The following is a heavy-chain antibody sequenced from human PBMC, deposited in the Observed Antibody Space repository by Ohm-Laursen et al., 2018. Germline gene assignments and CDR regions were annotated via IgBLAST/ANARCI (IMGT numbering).Heavy chain of an antibody. CDR2: IKSKTDGGTT. Sequence: SLRLSCTASGFTFSSYAMSWVRQAPGKGLEWVGRIKSKTDGGTTDYAAPVKGRFAISRDDSKNTLYLQMNSLKTEDTAMYYCTTSSISSSNSYYYYGMDVWGQGTTVTVSS. V-gene: IGHV3-15*01. D-gene: IGHD2-2*01. J-gene: IGHJ6*02. CDR1: GFTFSSYA. CDR3: TTSSISSSNSYYYYGMDV.